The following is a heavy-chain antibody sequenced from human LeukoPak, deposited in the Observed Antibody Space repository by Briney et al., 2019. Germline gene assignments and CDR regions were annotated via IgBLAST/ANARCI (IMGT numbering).Heavy chain of an antibody. CDR1: GFTFSSYA. CDR2: ISANDGST. V-gene: IGHV3-23*01. J-gene: IGHJ3*02. Sequence: GGSLRLSCAASGFTFSSYAMNWVRQAPGKGLEWVSFISANDGSTHYADSVKGRFTISRDDSTNTVYLQMNSLRAEDTAVYYCTGSSPGPNAFDIWGQGTMVTVSS. CDR3: TGSSPGPNAFDI. D-gene: IGHD2-15*01.